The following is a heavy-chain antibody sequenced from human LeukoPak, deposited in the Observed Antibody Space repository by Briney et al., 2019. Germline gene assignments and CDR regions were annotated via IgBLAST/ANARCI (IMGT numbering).Heavy chain of an antibody. D-gene: IGHD3-22*01. V-gene: IGHV3-30-3*01. CDR2: ISYDGGNK. J-gene: IGHJ3*02. CDR1: GFTFSSYA. CDR3: ARGGGLGVVVRTAKTFDI. Sequence: GTSLRLSCAASGFTFSSYAMHWVRQAPGKGLEWVAVISYDGGNKYYADSVKGRFTISRDNSKNTLYLQMNSLRAEDTAVYYCARGGGLGVVVRTAKTFDIWGQGTMVTVSS.